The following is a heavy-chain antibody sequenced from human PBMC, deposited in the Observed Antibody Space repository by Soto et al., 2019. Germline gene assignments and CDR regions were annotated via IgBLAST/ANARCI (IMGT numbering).Heavy chain of an antibody. J-gene: IGHJ4*02. CDR1: GYTFTAYY. Sequence: QVHLVQSGAEVKKAGASVKVSCKASGYTFTAYYMHWVRQVAGQGVEWMGWIIPSSGSTNYAQKFQGRVTMTRDTSIATAYMELSRLTSDDPAVYFCARDQYSGSFLYWGQGSLVTVSA. CDR3: ARDQYSGSFLY. V-gene: IGHV1-2*02. D-gene: IGHD1-26*01. CDR2: IIPSSGST.